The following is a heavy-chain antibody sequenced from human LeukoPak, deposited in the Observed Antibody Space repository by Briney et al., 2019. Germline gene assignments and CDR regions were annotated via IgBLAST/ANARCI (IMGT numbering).Heavy chain of an antibody. D-gene: IGHD6-19*01. CDR2: IYHSGST. CDR3: AGSGIAVAGLDY. Sequence: SETLSLTCTVSGYSISSGYYWGWIRQPPGKGLEWIGSIYHSGSTYYNPSLKGRVTISVDTSKNQFSLKLSSVTAADTAVYYCAGSGIAVAGLDYWGQGTLVTVSS. CDR1: GYSISSGYY. J-gene: IGHJ4*02. V-gene: IGHV4-38-2*02.